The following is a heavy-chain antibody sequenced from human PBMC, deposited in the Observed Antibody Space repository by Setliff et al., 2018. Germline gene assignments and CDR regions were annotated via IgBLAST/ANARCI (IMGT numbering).Heavy chain of an antibody. CDR1: GYSFAKYA. CDR3: AREGVDSRSSTDYRYYMDV. D-gene: IGHD3-22*01. J-gene: IGHJ6*03. Sequence: ASVKVSCKASGYSFAKYALHWVRQAPGQRLEWMGWINAGNGNTKCSQNFQGRVTITRDTSASTAYVELSSLRSEDTAVYYCAREGVDSRSSTDYRYYMDVWGKGTTVTVSS. V-gene: IGHV1-3*01. CDR2: INAGNGNT.